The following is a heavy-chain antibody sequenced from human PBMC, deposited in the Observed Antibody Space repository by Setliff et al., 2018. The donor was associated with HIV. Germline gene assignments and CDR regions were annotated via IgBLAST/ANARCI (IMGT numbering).Heavy chain of an antibody. J-gene: IGHJ5*02. Sequence: ETLSLTCSVSGDSIGTYYWNWIRQTPGKRLEWIGFFYYGGSTDYNPALKNRVAISVDTSRNRVSLKMTSVTAADTAVYYCARARLLGGFLSWGRGALVTVS. CDR1: GDSIGTYY. CDR3: ARARLLGGFLS. CDR2: FYYGGST. D-gene: IGHD7-27*01. V-gene: IGHV4-59*01.